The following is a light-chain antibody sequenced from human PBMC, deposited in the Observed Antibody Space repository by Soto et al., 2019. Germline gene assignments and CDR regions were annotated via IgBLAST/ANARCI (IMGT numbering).Light chain of an antibody. CDR2: GAS. Sequence: EIVLTQSPGTLSLSPGERATLSCRASQSVSSSYLAWYQQKPGQAPRLLIYGASSRATGIPDRFSGSGSATDFTLTIIRLEPEDFAVYYCQQYGRSPRYTFGEGTKLEI. V-gene: IGKV3-20*01. CDR1: QSVSSSY. J-gene: IGKJ2*01. CDR3: QQYGRSPRYT.